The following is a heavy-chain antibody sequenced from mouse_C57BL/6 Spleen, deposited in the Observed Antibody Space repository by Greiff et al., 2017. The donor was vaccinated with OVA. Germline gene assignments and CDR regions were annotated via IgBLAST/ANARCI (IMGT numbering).Heavy chain of an antibody. D-gene: IGHD2-4*01. CDR3: ARGLRTSYYFDY. J-gene: IGHJ2*01. Sequence: QVQLQQSGAELVRPGASVKLSCKASGYTFTDYYINWVKQRPGQGLEWIARIYPGSGNTYYNEKFKGKATLTAEKSSSTAYMQLSSPTSEDSAVYFCARGLRTSYYFDYWGQGTTLTVSS. CDR2: IYPGSGNT. V-gene: IGHV1-76*01. CDR1: GYTFTDYY.